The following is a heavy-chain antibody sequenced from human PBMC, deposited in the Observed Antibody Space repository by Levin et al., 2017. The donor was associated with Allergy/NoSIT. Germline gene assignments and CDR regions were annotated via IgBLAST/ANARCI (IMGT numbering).Heavy chain of an antibody. V-gene: IGHV3-23*01. Sequence: PAASVKVSCATSGFTFSTFSMNWVRQAPGKGLEWVSGINSGGTTYYADSVKGRFTISRDISKATVHLQMNSLRADDTAIYYCAKGGWSSTGGIGPWGQGTLVTVSS. D-gene: IGHD1-14*01. CDR3: AKGGWSSTGGIGP. CDR1: GFTFSTFS. J-gene: IGHJ5*02. CDR2: INSGGTT.